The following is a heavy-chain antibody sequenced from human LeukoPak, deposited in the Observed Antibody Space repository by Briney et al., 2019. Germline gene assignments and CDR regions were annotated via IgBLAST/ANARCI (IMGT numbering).Heavy chain of an antibody. Sequence: PGGSLRLSCAASGFTFSSYWMHWVRRAPGKGLVWVSRINSDGSSTSYADSVKGRFTISRDNAKNTLYLQMNSLRAEDTAVYYCARSYYYGSGSYSYWGQGTLVNVSS. J-gene: IGHJ4*02. CDR3: ARSYYYGSGSYSY. D-gene: IGHD3-10*01. CDR1: GFTFSSYW. CDR2: INSDGSST. V-gene: IGHV3-74*01.